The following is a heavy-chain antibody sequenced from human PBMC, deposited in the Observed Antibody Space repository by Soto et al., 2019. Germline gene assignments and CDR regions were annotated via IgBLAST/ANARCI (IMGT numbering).Heavy chain of an antibody. CDR3: ARDSENELRGFDP. CDR2: IYYSGST. J-gene: IGHJ5*02. V-gene: IGHV4-31*03. CDR1: GGSISSGGYY. D-gene: IGHD1-1*01. Sequence: QVQLQESGPGLVKPSQTLSLTCTVSGGSISSGGYYWSWIRQHPGKGLEWIGYIYYSGSTYYNPSLMSRVTISVDTSKNQFSLKLSSVTAADTAVYYCARDSENELRGFDPWGQGTLVTVSS.